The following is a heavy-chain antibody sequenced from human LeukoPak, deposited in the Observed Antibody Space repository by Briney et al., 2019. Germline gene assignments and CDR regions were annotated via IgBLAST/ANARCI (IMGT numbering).Heavy chain of an antibody. V-gene: IGHV1-8*01. CDR2: MNPNSGHT. D-gene: IGHD1-26*01. CDR3: VRVQSGSYARYGMDV. CDR1: GYTLTNYD. Sequence: ASVKVSCKASGYTLTNYDINWVRQATGQGLEWMRWMNPNSGHTGYTQEFQGRVTMTRDTSISTAYMELSSLRSEDTAVYYCVRVQSGSYARYGMDVWGQGTTVSVFS. J-gene: IGHJ6*02.